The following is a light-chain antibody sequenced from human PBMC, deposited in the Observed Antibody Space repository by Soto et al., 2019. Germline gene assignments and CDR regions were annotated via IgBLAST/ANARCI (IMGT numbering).Light chain of an antibody. CDR2: DVS. CDR1: SSDVGGYNY. V-gene: IGLV2-14*01. CDR3: SSYTSSSFGV. Sequence: QSALTQPASVSGSPGQSITISCTGTSSDVGGYNYVSWYQQHPGKAPKLMIYDVSNRPSGVSNRFSGSKSGNTASLTISGLQAEDEADYYCSSYTSSSFGVFGGGTNSPS. J-gene: IGLJ3*02.